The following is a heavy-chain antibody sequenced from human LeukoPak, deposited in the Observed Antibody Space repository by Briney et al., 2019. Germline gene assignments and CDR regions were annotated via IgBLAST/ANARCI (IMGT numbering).Heavy chain of an antibody. Sequence: ASVKVSCKASGGTFSSYAISWVRQAPGQGLEWMGGIIPIFGIANYAQKFQGRVTITADESTSTAYMELSSLRSEDTAVYYCRANLRDFDYWGQGTLVTVSS. CDR3: RANLRDFDY. V-gene: IGHV1-69*13. D-gene: IGHD4/OR15-4a*01. CDR2: IIPIFGIA. CDR1: GGTFSSYA. J-gene: IGHJ4*02.